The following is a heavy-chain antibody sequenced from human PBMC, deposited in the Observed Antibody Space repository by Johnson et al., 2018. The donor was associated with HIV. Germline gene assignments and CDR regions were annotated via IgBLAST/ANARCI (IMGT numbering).Heavy chain of an antibody. V-gene: IGHV3-30*04. D-gene: IGHD3-9*01. CDR1: GFTFSSYA. Sequence: VQLVESGGGVVQPGRSLRLSCAASGFTFSSYAMHWVRQAPGKGLEWVAVISYDGSNKYYADSVKGRFTISRDNSKNTLYLQMNSLRAEDTAVYYCARELPSYDILTGPGAFDVWGQGTVVTVSS. CDR2: ISYDGSNK. CDR3: ARELPSYDILTGPGAFDV. J-gene: IGHJ3*01.